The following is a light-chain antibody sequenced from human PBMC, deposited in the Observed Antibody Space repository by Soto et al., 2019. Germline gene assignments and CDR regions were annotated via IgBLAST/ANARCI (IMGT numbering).Light chain of an antibody. CDR3: QQRSNWPPS. CDR2: DAS. J-gene: IGKJ3*01. V-gene: IGKV3-11*01. Sequence: EIVLTQSPATLSLSPGERATLSCRASQSVSSYLAWYQQKPGQAPRLLIYDASNRATGIPARFSGSGSGTDFTLPISSLEPEDFAVYYCQQRSNWPPSFVPGTKVDIK. CDR1: QSVSSY.